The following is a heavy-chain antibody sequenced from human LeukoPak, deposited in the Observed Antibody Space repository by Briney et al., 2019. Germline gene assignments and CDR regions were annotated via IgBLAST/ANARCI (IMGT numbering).Heavy chain of an antibody. CDR1: GFTFSSYG. CDR3: AKGVAVVVVPAAMDY. V-gene: IGHV3-30*18. J-gene: IGHJ4*02. Sequence: GRSLRLSCAASGFTFSSYGMHWVRQAPGKGLEWVAVISYDGSNKYYADSVKGRFTISRDNSKNTLYLQMNSLRAEDTAVYYCAKGVAVVVVPAAMDYWGQGTPVTVSS. D-gene: IGHD2-2*01. CDR2: ISYDGSNK.